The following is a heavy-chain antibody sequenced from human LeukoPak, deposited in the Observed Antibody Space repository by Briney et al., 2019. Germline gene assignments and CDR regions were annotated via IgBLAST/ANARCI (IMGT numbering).Heavy chain of an antibody. D-gene: IGHD2-2*01. CDR2: ISAYNGNT. CDR3: AREGYCNSTSCDKPFDY. CDR1: GYTFTSYG. V-gene: IGHV1-18*01. J-gene: IGHJ4*02. Sequence: ASVKVSCKASGYTFTSYGITWVRQAPGQGLEWMGWISAYNGNTNYAQKLQGRVTMTADTSTSTAYMELRSLRSDDTALYYCAREGYCNSTSCDKPFDYWGQGTLVTVSS.